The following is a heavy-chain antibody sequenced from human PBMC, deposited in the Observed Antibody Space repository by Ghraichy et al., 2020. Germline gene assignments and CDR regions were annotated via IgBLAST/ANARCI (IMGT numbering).Heavy chain of an antibody. D-gene: IGHD6-19*01. V-gene: IGHV3-30*01. Sequence: GGSLRLSCAVSGFTFSRYAMYWVRQAPGKGLEWMAVISYDGNDKHYADSVMGRFTISRDNSKTTLQMKSLGADDTDVYYFARARYTSGWYNKGYYYYFAMDVWGQGTTVTVSS. J-gene: IGHJ6*02. CDR3: ARARYTSGWYNKGYYYYFAMDV. CDR2: ISYDGNDK. CDR1: GFTFSRYA.